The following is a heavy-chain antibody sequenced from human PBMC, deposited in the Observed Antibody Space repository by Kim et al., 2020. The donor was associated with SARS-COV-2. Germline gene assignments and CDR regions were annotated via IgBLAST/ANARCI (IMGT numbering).Heavy chain of an antibody. CDR2: INHSGST. Sequence: SETLSLTCAVYGGSFSGYYWSWIRQPPGKGLEWIGEINHSGSTNYNPSLKSRVTISVDTSKNQFSLKLSSVTAADTAVYYCARGRTYYYGSGSHIPRYYYYYGMDVWGQGTTVTVSS. V-gene: IGHV4-34*01. D-gene: IGHD3-10*01. CDR1: GGSFSGYY. CDR3: ARGRTYYYGSGSHIPRYYYYYGMDV. J-gene: IGHJ6*02.